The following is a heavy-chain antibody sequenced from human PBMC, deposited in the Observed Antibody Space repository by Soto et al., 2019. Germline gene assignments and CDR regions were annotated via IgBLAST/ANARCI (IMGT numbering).Heavy chain of an antibody. CDR2: LHNSGNP. D-gene: IGHD5-12*01. Sequence: QVQLQESGPGLVQASETLSLTCSISGGSMRGYHWNWIRQTPGKGVEWIGYLHNSGNPTYSSSLKSRVTIQVDMSEKPSSLKLASVTAADTAVYWCARDPVDGYAFFDSWGQGVLVTVSS. CDR1: GGSMRGYH. V-gene: IGHV4-59*01. J-gene: IGHJ5*02. CDR3: ARDPVDGYAFFDS.